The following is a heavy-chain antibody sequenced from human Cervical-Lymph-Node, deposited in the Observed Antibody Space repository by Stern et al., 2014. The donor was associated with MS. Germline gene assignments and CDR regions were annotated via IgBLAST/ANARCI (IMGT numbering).Heavy chain of an antibody. CDR1: GGSISNFY. Sequence: QVQLQESGPGLVKPSETLSLTCTVSGGSISNFYWRWIRQPPGKGLEWIGCLAYSGNTNYNPSLKSRVTISIDTSKNQFSLKLSSVTAADTAVYYCARTIVGTTDWYFDLWGRGTLVTVSS. J-gene: IGHJ2*01. CDR3: ARTIVGTTDWYFDL. CDR2: LAYSGNT. V-gene: IGHV4-59*01. D-gene: IGHD1-26*01.